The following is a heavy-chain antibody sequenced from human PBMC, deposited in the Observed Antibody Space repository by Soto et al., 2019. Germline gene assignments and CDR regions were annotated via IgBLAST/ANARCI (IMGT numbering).Heavy chain of an antibody. CDR2: IIPIFGTA. V-gene: IGHV1-69*01. J-gene: IGHJ6*02. Sequence: QVQLVQSGAEVKKPGSSVKVSCKASGGTFSSYAISWVRQAPGQGLEWMGGIIPIFGTANYAQKFQGRVTITADESTSTAYMEMSSLRSEDTAVYYCASENSEHDFIGYYGMDVWGQGTTVTVSS. CDR3: ASENSEHDFIGYYGMDV. D-gene: IGHD3-3*01. CDR1: GGTFSSYA.